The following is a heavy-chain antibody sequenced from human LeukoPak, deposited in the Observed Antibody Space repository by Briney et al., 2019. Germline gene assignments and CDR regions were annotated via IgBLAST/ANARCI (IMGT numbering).Heavy chain of an antibody. V-gene: IGHV5-51*01. CDR2: IYPGDSDA. CDR1: GYSFTSYW. Sequence: GESLKISCKGSGYSFTSYWIGWVRQMPGKGLEWMGIIYPGDSDARYSPSFQGQVTFSVDKSINAAYLQWSSLKAPDTAIYYCARLSGISGSSHWFDPWGQGTLVTVSS. J-gene: IGHJ5*01. D-gene: IGHD1-26*01. CDR3: ARLSGISGSSHWFDP.